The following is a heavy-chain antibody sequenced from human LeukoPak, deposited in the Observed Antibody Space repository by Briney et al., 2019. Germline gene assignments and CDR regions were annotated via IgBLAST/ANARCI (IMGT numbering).Heavy chain of an antibody. Sequence: ASVKDSCKVSGYTLTELSMHWVRQAPGKGLEWMGGFDPEDGETIYAQKFQGRVTMTEVTSTDTAYMELSSLRSEDTAVYYCATGIAVAGTLIPLGYWGQGTLVTVSS. CDR1: GYTLTELS. J-gene: IGHJ4*02. D-gene: IGHD6-19*01. CDR2: FDPEDGET. V-gene: IGHV1-24*01. CDR3: ATGIAVAGTLIPLGY.